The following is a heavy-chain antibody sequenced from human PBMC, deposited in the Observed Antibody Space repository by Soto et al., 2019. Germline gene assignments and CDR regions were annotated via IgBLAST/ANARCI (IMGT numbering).Heavy chain of an antibody. CDR2: ISGSGGST. V-gene: IGHV3-23*01. CDR1: GFTFSSYA. J-gene: IGHJ4*02. D-gene: IGHD3-10*01. CDR3: AKGADYYGSGSYVYFDY. Sequence: GGSLRLSCAASGFTFSSYAMSWVRQAPGKGLEWVSAISGSGGSTYYADSVKGRFTISRDNSKNTLYLQMNSLRAEDTAVYYCAKGADYYGSGSYVYFDYWGQGTLVTV.